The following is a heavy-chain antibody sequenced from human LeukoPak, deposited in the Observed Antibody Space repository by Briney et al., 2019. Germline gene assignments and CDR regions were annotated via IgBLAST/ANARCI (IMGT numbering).Heavy chain of an antibody. CDR1: GGSISSSTYY. V-gene: IGHV4-39*07. Sequence: SETLSLTCTVSGGSISSSTYYWGWIRQPPGKGLAWIGSISYTGITYYNPSLNSRVTISVDTSKNQFSLKLSSVTAADTAVYFCARVKAVVTPWVFDYWGQGSLVTVSS. J-gene: IGHJ4*02. D-gene: IGHD4-23*01. CDR2: ISYTGIT. CDR3: ARVKAVVTPWVFDY.